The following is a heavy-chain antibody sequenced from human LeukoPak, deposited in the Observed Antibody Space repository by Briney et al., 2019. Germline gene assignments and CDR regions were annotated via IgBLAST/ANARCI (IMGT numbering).Heavy chain of an antibody. D-gene: IGHD3-22*01. CDR2: FDPEDGER. CDR1: GYTLTKLS. Sequence: RVASVKVSCKVSGYTLTKLSMHWVRQTPGKGLEWMGGFDPEDGERHYAQNFQGRVTMTEDTSTDTAYMELSSLRSEDTAVYYCASWKDYYESSGGPFDYWGQGTLVTVSS. J-gene: IGHJ4*02. CDR3: ASWKDYYESSGGPFDY. V-gene: IGHV1-24*01.